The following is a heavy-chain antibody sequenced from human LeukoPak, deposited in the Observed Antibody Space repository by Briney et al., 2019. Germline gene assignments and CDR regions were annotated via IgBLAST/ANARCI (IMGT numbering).Heavy chain of an antibody. Sequence: GRSLRLSCAASGFTFSNYGFHWVRQAPGKGLEWVALISFDGSKKYFADSVKGRFTLSRDNSKNTLYLQMNSLRGEDTAVYYCAKDWNNWFDSWGQGTVVTVSS. D-gene: IGHD1-1*01. CDR3: AKDWNNWFDS. J-gene: IGHJ5*01. V-gene: IGHV3-30*18. CDR2: ISFDGSKK. CDR1: GFTFSNYG.